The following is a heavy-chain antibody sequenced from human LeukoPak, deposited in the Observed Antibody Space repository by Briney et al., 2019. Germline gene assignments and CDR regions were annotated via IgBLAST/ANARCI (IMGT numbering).Heavy chain of an antibody. D-gene: IGHD3-10*01. V-gene: IGHV3-11*06. Sequence: GGSLRLSCTASGLTFSDYYMSWIRQAPGKGLEWVSSISSSSSYIYYADSVKGRFTTSRDNAKNSLYLQMNSLRAEDTAVYYCARDSYGSGSYYNGNFDYWGQGTLVTVSS. J-gene: IGHJ4*02. CDR3: ARDSYGSGSYYNGNFDY. CDR1: GLTFSDYY. CDR2: ISSSSSYI.